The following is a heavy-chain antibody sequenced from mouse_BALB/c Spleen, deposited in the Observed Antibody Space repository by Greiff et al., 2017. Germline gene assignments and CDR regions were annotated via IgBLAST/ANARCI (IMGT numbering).Heavy chain of an antibody. V-gene: IGHV5-17*02. J-gene: IGHJ1*01. D-gene: IGHD1-1*01. CDR3: ARMPYYGSSYWYFDV. Sequence: EVKLMESGGGLVQPGGSRKLSCAASGFTFSSFGMHWVRQAPEKGLEWVAYISSGSSTIYYADTVKGRFTISRDNPKNTLFLQMTSLRSEDTAMYYCARMPYYGSSYWYFDVWGAGTTVTVSS. CDR2: ISSGSSTI. CDR1: GFTFSSFG.